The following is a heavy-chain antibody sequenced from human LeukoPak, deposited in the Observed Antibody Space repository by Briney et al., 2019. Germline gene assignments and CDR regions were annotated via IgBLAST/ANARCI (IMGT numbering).Heavy chain of an antibody. CDR1: GYTFTSYG. D-gene: IGHD4-17*01. V-gene: IGHV1-18*01. CDR3: ASMENDYGLDYFDY. J-gene: IGHJ4*02. CDR2: ISAYNGNT. Sequence: ASVKVSCKASGYTFTSYGISWVRQAPGQGLEWMGWISAYNGNTNYAQKLQGRVTITTDTSTSTAYMELSSLRSDDTAVYYCASMENDYGLDYFDYWGQGTLVTVSS.